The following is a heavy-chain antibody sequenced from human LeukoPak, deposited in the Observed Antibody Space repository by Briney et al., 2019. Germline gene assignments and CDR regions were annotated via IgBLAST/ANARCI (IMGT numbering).Heavy chain of an antibody. J-gene: IGHJ6*02. V-gene: IGHV3-30-3*01. Sequence: GGSLRLSCAASGFTFSSYAMHWVRQAPGKGLEWVAVISYDGSNKYYADSVKGRFTISRDNSKNTLYLQMNSLRAEDTAVYYCARRQPQDLYYGMDVWGQGTTVTVSS. CDR2: ISYDGSNK. CDR3: ARRQPQDLYYGMDV. CDR1: GFTFSSYA. D-gene: IGHD6-13*01.